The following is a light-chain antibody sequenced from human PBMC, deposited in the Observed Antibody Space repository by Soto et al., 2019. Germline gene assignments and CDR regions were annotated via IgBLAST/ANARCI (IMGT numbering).Light chain of an antibody. CDR1: QSVSSSY. CDR3: QQDYNLPPTT. V-gene: IGKV3D-7*01. CDR2: GAS. J-gene: IGKJ1*01. Sequence: EVVMTQSPATLSLSPGERATLSCRASQSVSSSYLSWYQQKPGQAPRLLIYGASTRATGIPARFSGSGSGTDFTLTISSLQPEDFAVYYCQQDYNLPPTTF.